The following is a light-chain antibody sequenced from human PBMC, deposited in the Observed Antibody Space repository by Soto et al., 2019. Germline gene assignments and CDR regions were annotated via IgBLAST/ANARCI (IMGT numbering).Light chain of an antibody. V-gene: IGLV1-44*01. Sequence: QSVLTQPPSASATPGQRVTISCSGGSSNIGSYTVNWYQQLPGTAPKLLIYGNNQRPSGVPDRFSGSKSGTSASLAISGLQSEDEGDYYCAAWDDSLNGRYVFGTGTKLTVL. CDR2: GNN. CDR3: AAWDDSLNGRYV. J-gene: IGLJ1*01. CDR1: SSNIGSYT.